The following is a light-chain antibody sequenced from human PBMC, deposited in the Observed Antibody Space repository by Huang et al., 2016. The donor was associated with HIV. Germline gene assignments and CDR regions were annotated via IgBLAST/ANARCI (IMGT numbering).Light chain of an antibody. CDR1: QSVTNNY. CDR3: QQYGGSPRT. V-gene: IGKV3-20*01. CDR2: GAS. J-gene: IGKJ2*01. Sequence: EIVLTQSPGTLSLSPGERATLSCRASQSVTNNYLDWYQQKPGQAPRLVIYGASSRATGIPDRVSGSGSGTDFTLTISRLEPDDFVVYYCQQYGGSPRTFGQGTKLEIK.